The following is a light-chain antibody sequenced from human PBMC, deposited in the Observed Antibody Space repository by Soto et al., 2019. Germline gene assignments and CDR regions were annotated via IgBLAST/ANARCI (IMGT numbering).Light chain of an antibody. CDR3: SLYTATNTLV. CDR2: GVS. V-gene: IGLV2-14*01. Sequence: QSALTQPASVSGSPGQSITISCSETSSDVGDYNYVSWYQQHPGKAPKLIIYGVSNRPSGISNRFSGSKSGNTASLTVSGLQTEDEADHYCSLYTATNTLVFGGGTKVTVL. J-gene: IGLJ2*01. CDR1: SSDVGDYNY.